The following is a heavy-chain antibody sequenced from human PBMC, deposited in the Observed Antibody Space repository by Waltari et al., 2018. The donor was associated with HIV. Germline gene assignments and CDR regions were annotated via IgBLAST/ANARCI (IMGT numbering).Heavy chain of an antibody. CDR3: AKDKVAARARATYYYGMDV. D-gene: IGHD6-6*01. CDR2: ISGSGGRT. V-gene: IGHV3-23*01. J-gene: IGHJ6*02. Sequence: EVQLLESGGGLVQPGGSLRLSCAASGFTFSSYAMSWVRQAPGKGLEWVSAISGSGGRTYYADSVKGRFTISRDNSKNTLYLQMNSLRAEDTAVYYCAKDKVAARARATYYYGMDVWGQGTTVTVSS. CDR1: GFTFSSYA.